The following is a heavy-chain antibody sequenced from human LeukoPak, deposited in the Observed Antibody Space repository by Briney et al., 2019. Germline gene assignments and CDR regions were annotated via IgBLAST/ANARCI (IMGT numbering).Heavy chain of an antibody. CDR1: GFTFSSYG. V-gene: IGHV3-33*01. Sequence: PGGSLRLSCAASGFTFSSYGMHWVRQAPGKGLEWVAVIWYDGSNKYYADSVRGRFTISRDNAKNTLYLQMNSLRVDDTAVYYCARDLSGGHDYWGQGTLVTVSS. D-gene: IGHD2-15*01. CDR2: IWYDGSNK. J-gene: IGHJ4*02. CDR3: ARDLSGGHDY.